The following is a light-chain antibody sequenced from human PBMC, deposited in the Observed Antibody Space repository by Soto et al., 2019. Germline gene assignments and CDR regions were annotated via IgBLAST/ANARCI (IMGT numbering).Light chain of an antibody. V-gene: IGKV4-1*01. J-gene: IGKJ5*01. CDR1: QGRVSSSDNVNY. Sequence: DIVMTQSPDSLAVSPGERARIHCTSSQGRVSSSDNVNYFGWYQHKPGQSPKLLIYSASTRKSGVPDRFSGSGSGTDFTLTISNLQAEDVAVYYCHQYYSSPITFGQGTRLEIK. CDR2: SAS. CDR3: HQYYSSPIT.